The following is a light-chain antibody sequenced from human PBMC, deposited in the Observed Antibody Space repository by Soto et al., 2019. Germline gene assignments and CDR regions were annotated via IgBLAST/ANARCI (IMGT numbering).Light chain of an antibody. Sequence: EIVLTQSPGTLSLSPGERATLSCRASQSFSSSYLAWYQQKPGQAPRLLIYGASSRATGIPDRFSGSGSVTVFTLTISRLEPEDFAVYYCQQYGSSPFTFGPGTKVDIK. CDR3: QQYGSSPFT. V-gene: IGKV3-20*01. CDR1: QSFSSSY. J-gene: IGKJ3*01. CDR2: GAS.